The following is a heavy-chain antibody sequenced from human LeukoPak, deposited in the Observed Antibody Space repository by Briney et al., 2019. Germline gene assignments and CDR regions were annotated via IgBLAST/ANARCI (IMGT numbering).Heavy chain of an antibody. V-gene: IGHV3-23*01. J-gene: IGHJ4*02. D-gene: IGHD3-10*01. CDR2: IGGRDGST. CDR3: AKGHYYGSGGLDY. Sequence: GGSLRLSCAASGFTFSSYGMSWVRQAPGKGLEWVSAIGGRDGSTYYADSVKGRFTISRDNSKNTLYVQMNSLRAEDTAVYYCAKGHYYGSGGLDYWGQGTLVTVSS. CDR1: GFTFSSYG.